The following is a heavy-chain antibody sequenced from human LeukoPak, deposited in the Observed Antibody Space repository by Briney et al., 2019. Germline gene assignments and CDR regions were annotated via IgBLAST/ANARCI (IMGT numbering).Heavy chain of an antibody. V-gene: IGHV3-21*01. Sequence: GGSLRLSCAASGFAFSSYSMNWVRQAPGKGLEWVSSISSSSSYIYYADSVKGRFTISRDNAKNSLYLQMNSLRAEDTAVYYCAGKNIVVVPAAIFTGGYYFDYWGQGTLVTVSS. CDR1: GFAFSSYS. CDR2: ISSSSSYI. J-gene: IGHJ4*02. CDR3: AGKNIVVVPAAIFTGGYYFDY. D-gene: IGHD2-2*02.